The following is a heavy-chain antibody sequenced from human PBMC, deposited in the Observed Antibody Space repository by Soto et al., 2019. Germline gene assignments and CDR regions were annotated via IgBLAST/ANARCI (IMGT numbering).Heavy chain of an antibody. D-gene: IGHD3-22*01. CDR1: GGSISSSSYY. V-gene: IGHV4-39*01. CDR3: ARRQYYYANSGYFDY. J-gene: IGHJ4*02. Sequence: QLQLQESGPGLVKPSETLSLTCTVSGGSISSSSYYWGWIRQPPGKGLEWIGSIYYSGSTYYNPSLKSRVTISVDTSKNQFSLKLSSVTAADTAVYYCARRQYYYANSGYFDYWGQGTLVTVSS. CDR2: IYYSGST.